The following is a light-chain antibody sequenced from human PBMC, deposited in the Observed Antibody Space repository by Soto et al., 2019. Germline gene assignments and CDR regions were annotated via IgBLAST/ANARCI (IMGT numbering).Light chain of an antibody. CDR2: KAS. Sequence: DLQLTQSPSTLSASVGDRVIITCRASQSPSGWVAWYQQKPGKAPKLLIYKASTFKSGVPSRCSGSGSATEFTRTISSLQTDDFATYYCPQYNSYSWTFGQGTKVEI. CDR1: QSPSGW. J-gene: IGKJ1*01. CDR3: PQYNSYSWT. V-gene: IGKV1-5*03.